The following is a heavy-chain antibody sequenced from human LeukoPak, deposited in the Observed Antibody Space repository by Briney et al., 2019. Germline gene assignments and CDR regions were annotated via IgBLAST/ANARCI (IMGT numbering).Heavy chain of an antibody. CDR3: ARDTAMDTPGDY. CDR2: IIPILGIA. V-gene: IGHV1-69*04. Sequence: ASVKVSCKASGGTFSSYAISWVRQAPGQGLEWMGRIIPILGIANYAQKFQGRVTITADKSTSTAYMEQSSLRSEDTAVYYCARDTAMDTPGDYWGQGTLVTVSP. J-gene: IGHJ4*02. CDR1: GGTFSSYA. D-gene: IGHD5-18*01.